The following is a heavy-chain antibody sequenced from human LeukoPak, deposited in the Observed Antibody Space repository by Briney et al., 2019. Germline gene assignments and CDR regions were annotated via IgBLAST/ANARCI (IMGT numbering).Heavy chain of an antibody. D-gene: IGHD6-6*01. CDR3: ARDIGAARSDY. CDR1: GGSISGYY. CDR2: IYYSGSA. J-gene: IGHJ4*02. V-gene: IGHV4-59*01. Sequence: SETLSLTCTVSGGSISGYYWSWIRQPPGKGLEWIGYIYYSGSAKYNPSLKSRVTISVDTSKNQFSLKLTSVTAADTAVYYCARDIGAARSDYWGQGTLVTVSS.